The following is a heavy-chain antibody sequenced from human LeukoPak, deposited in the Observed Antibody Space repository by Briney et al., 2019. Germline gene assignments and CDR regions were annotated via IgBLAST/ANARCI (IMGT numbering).Heavy chain of an antibody. J-gene: IGHJ4*02. CDR3: AKDSAFGGEDS. CDR2: ISGSGGTT. V-gene: IGHV3-23*01. D-gene: IGHD3-16*01. Sequence: PGGSLRLSCAASGFTFSSYAMSWVRQAPGKGLEWVSAISGSGGTTSYADSVKGRFTISRDNSKNTLFLQMNSLRAEDTAVYYCAKDSAFGGEDSWGQGTLVTVSS. CDR1: GFTFSSYA.